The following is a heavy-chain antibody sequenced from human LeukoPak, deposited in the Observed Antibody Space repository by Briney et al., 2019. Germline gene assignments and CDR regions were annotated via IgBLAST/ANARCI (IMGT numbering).Heavy chain of an antibody. CDR3: AKNKWERSGAFDI. CDR2: MSGSGDSS. Sequence: QTGGSLRLSCAASGFTFSKNAMSWVCQAPGKGLEWVSAMSGSGDSSYYADSVKGRFTISRDISKNTLYLQMNSLGVEDTAEYYCAKNKWERSGAFDIWGQGTMVTVSS. V-gene: IGHV3-23*01. J-gene: IGHJ3*02. D-gene: IGHD1-26*01. CDR1: GFTFSKNA.